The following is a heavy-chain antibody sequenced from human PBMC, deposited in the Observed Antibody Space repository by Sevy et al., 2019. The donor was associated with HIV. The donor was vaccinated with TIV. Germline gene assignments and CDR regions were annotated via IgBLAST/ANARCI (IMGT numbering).Heavy chain of an antibody. J-gene: IGHJ3*02. D-gene: IGHD3-22*01. CDR1: GFTFSSYS. CDR3: ARGRITMTYGDAFDI. Sequence: GGSLRLSCAASGFTFSSYSMNWVRQAPGKGLEWVSYISSSSSTIYYADSVKGRFTISRDNAKNSLYLQMNSLRDEDTAVYYCARGRITMTYGDAFDIWGQGTTVTVSS. CDR2: ISSSSSTI. V-gene: IGHV3-48*02.